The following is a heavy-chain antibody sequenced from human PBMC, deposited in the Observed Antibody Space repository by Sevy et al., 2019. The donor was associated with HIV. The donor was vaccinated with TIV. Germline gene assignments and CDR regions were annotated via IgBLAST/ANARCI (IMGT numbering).Heavy chain of an antibody. Sequence: SETLSLTCTVSGVSISSYYWSWIRQPPGKGLEWIGYIYYSGSTNYNPSLKSRVTISVDTSKNQFSLKLSSVTAADTAVYYCARKMSRITMVRGVTQPSAFFDYWGQGTLVTVSS. CDR1: GVSISSYY. CDR3: ARKMSRITMVRGVTQPSAFFDY. D-gene: IGHD3-10*01. V-gene: IGHV4-59*08. CDR2: IYYSGST. J-gene: IGHJ4*02.